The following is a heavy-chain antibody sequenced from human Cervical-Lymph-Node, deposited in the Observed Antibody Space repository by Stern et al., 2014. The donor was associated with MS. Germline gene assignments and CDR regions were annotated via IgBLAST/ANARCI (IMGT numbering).Heavy chain of an antibody. CDR1: GFTFSNFW. Sequence: EVQLVESGGGLVQPGGSLRLSCAASGFTFSNFWMTWVRQAPGKGLEWVALINQDGGAQFYVDSVKGRFTISRDNTKNSLYLQMDSLRVEDTAVYYCAREKLATIVVGGKAGDWFDPRGQGTLVTVSS. V-gene: IGHV3-7*01. J-gene: IGHJ5*02. D-gene: IGHD2-2*01. CDR2: INQDGGAQ. CDR3: AREKLATIVVGGKAGDWFDP.